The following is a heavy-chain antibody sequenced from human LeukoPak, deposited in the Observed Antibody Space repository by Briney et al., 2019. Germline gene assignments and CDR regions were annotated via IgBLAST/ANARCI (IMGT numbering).Heavy chain of an antibody. Sequence: SVKVSCKASGGTFSSYAISWVRQAPGQGLEWMGRIIPILGIANYAQKFQGRVTMTRNTSISTAYMELSSLRSEDTAVYYCARAGGWGWYSSSWYPGYYFDYWGQGTLVTVSS. D-gene: IGHD6-13*01. CDR2: IIPILGIA. CDR3: ARAGGWGWYSSSWYPGYYFDY. J-gene: IGHJ4*02. CDR1: GGTFSSYA. V-gene: IGHV1-69*04.